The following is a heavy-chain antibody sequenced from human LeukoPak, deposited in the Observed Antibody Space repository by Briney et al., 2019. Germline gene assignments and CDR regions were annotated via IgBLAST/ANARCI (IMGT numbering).Heavy chain of an antibody. Sequence: SETLSLTCTVSGGSISSYYWSWIRQPPGKGLGWIGYIYYSGSTNYNPSLKSRVTISVDTSKNQFSLKLSSVTAADTAVYYCARVASGWLVDYWGQGTLVTVSS. V-gene: IGHV4-59*01. CDR3: ARVASGWLVDY. CDR2: IYYSGST. CDR1: GGSISSYY. J-gene: IGHJ4*02. D-gene: IGHD6-19*01.